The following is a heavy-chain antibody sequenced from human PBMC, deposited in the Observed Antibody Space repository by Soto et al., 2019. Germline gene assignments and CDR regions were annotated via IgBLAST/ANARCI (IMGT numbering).Heavy chain of an antibody. D-gene: IGHD6-13*01. Sequence: GGSLRLSCAASGFPFSSYSINWVRQAPGKGLEWVSSISSSSSYIYYADSVKGRFTISRDNAKNSLYLQMNSLRAEDTAVYYCARDLTTGTRYFDYWGQGTLVTVSS. J-gene: IGHJ4*02. CDR2: ISSSSSYI. V-gene: IGHV3-21*01. CDR1: GFPFSSYS. CDR3: ARDLTTGTRYFDY.